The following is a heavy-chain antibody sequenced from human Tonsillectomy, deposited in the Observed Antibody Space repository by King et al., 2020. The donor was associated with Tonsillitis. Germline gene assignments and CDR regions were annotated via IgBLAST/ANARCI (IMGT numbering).Heavy chain of an antibody. Sequence: VQLQESGPGLVKPSETLSLTCTVSGGSISSYYWSWIRQPPGKGLEWIGYIYYSGSTNYNPSLKSRVTISVDTSKNQFSLKLSSVTAADTAVYYCARGGGSGYYGGYYFDYWGPGTLVTVSS. D-gene: IGHD3-22*01. CDR3: ARGGGSGYYGGYYFDY. CDR2: IYYSGST. J-gene: IGHJ4*02. V-gene: IGHV4-59*01. CDR1: GGSISSYY.